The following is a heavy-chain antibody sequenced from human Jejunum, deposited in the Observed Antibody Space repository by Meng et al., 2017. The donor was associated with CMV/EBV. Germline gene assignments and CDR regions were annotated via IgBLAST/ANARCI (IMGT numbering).Heavy chain of an antibody. J-gene: IGHJ4*02. CDR1: GSTLSNYA. Sequence: SGSTLSNYAMNWVRQAPGKGLEWVSGISSSGDRTYYADSVKGRFTISRDNSKSTLYLQMNSLRAEDTAVYYCAKMIRGITISGLDYWGQGTLVTVSS. CDR3: AKMIRGITISGLDY. CDR2: ISSSGDRT. D-gene: IGHD3-10*01. V-gene: IGHV3-23*01.